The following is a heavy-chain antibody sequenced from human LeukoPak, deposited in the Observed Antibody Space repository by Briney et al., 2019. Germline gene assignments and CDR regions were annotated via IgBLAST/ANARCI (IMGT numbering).Heavy chain of an antibody. V-gene: IGHV1-3*04. Sequence: ASVKVSCKASGYIFTSYALHWVRQAHGQRLEWMGWIYTGNGNTKYSQRFQGRVTITRNTSASTAYMELSSLRSEDTAVYYCASDDHYGSGGGDYWGQGTLVTVSS. CDR1: GYIFTSYA. D-gene: IGHD3-10*01. CDR3: ASDDHYGSGGGDY. J-gene: IGHJ4*02. CDR2: IYTGNGNT.